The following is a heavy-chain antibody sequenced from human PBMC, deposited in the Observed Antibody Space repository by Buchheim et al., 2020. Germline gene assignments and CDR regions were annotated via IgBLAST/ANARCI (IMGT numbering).Heavy chain of an antibody. CDR3: AKRGDYGDYPDY. D-gene: IGHD4-17*01. V-gene: IGHV3-30*18. CDR1: GFTFSDYY. J-gene: IGHJ4*02. CDR2: ISYDGSNK. Sequence: VQLLESGGGLAQPGGSLRLSCAASGFTFSDYYMSWIRQAPGKGLEWVAVISYDGSNKYYADSVKGRFTISRDNSKNTLYLQMNSLRAEDTAVYYCAKRGDYGDYPDYWSQGTL.